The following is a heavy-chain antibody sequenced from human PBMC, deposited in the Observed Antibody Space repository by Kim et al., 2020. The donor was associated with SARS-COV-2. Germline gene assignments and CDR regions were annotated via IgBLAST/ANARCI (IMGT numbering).Heavy chain of an antibody. CDR2: ISAYNGNT. J-gene: IGHJ5*02. V-gene: IGHV1-18*01. D-gene: IGHD2-15*01. CDR1: GYTFSNYG. Sequence: ASVKVSCKASGYTFSNYGITWVRQAPGQGLEWMGWISAYNGNTKYTQKFQGRVTLTIDILTSTAYMELRTLTPDDTAVYYCARDDEGYCSSGGCYGFDPWGQGTLVTVSS. CDR3: ARDDEGYCSSGGCYGFDP.